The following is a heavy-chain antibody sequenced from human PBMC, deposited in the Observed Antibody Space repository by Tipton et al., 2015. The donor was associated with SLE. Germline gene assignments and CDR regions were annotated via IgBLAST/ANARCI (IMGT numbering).Heavy chain of an antibody. CDR1: TYSTSNGHY. CDR2: VYHTGNT. CDR3: ARGWGYAERYRYFDL. V-gene: IGHV4-38-2*02. D-gene: IGHD3-16*01. J-gene: IGHJ2*01. Sequence: TLSLTCSVSTYSTSNGHYWAWVRQPPGKGLEWIGTVYHTGNTYYNPSLKSRVTMSVDTSKNQFSLKLNSVTAADTAVYYCARGWGYAERYRYFDLWGRGTLVTVSS.